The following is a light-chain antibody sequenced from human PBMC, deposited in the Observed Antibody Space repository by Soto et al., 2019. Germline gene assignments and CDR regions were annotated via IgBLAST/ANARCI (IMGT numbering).Light chain of an antibody. J-gene: IGKJ1*01. CDR2: GAS. CDR3: QQYGNSRT. Sequence: EIVMTQSPATLSVSPWERATLSCRASQSVSSNLAWYQQKPGQAPRLLIYGASSRATGIPDRFSGSGSGTDFTLTIRRLEPEDFAVYYCQQYGNSRTFGQGTKVDIK. V-gene: IGKV3-20*01. CDR1: QSVSSN.